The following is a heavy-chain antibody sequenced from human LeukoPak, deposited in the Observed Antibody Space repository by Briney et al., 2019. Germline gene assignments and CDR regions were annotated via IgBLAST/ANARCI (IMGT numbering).Heavy chain of an antibody. Sequence: GGSLRLSCAASGFTFSSYWMHWVRQAPGKGLVWVSRINSDGSSTSYTDSVKGRFTISRDNSRNTLRLQMHSLRADDTALYYCASAAGAFDFWGRGTLVTVSS. J-gene: IGHJ3*01. V-gene: IGHV3-74*01. D-gene: IGHD6-13*01. CDR3: ASAAGAFDF. CDR1: GFTFSSYW. CDR2: INSDGSST.